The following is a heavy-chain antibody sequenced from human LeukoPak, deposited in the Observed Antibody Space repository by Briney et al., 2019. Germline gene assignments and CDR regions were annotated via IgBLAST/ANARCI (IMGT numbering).Heavy chain of an antibody. Sequence: PGGSLRLSCAASGFAFNGHGMNWVRQAPGKGLEWVSHISSSSSNIYSADFVKGRFSISRDNAKNSLYLEMNSLRAEDTAVYYCARDYLYGMDVWGQGTTVTVSS. CDR2: ISSSSSNI. CDR1: GFAFNGHG. V-gene: IGHV3-48*04. CDR3: ARDYLYGMDV. J-gene: IGHJ6*02.